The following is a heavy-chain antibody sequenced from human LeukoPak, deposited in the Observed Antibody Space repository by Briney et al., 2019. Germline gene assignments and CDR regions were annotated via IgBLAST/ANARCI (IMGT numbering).Heavy chain of an antibody. CDR2: INPSGGTA. J-gene: IGHJ4*02. V-gene: IGHV1-46*01. CDR1: GYIFTSYY. D-gene: IGHD6-13*01. CDR3: ARDLYSSSWYFFDY. Sequence: ASVKVSCKASGYIFTSYYIHWIRQAPGQGLEWMGIINPSGGTARYAQKFQGRVTMTRDMSTSTVYMELSSLRSEDTAVYYCARDLYSSSWYFFDYWGQGTLVTVSS.